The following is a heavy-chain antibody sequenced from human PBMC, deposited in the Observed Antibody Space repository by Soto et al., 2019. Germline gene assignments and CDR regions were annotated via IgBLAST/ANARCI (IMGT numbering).Heavy chain of an antibody. CDR3: ARDRPYCSSTSCYCYYYYGMDV. CDR2: ISYDGSNK. V-gene: IGHV3-30-3*01. D-gene: IGHD2-2*01. J-gene: IGHJ6*02. CDR1: GFTFSSYA. Sequence: GGSLRLSCAASGFTFSSYAMHWVRQAPGKGLEWVAVISYDGSNKYYADSVKGRFTISRDNSKNTLYLQMNSLRAEDTAGYYCARDRPYCSSTSCYCYYYYGMDVWGQGTTVNVSS.